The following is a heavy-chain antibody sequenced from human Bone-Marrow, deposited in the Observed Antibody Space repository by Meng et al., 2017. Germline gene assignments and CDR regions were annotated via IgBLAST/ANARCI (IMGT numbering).Heavy chain of an antibody. D-gene: IGHD6-19*01. V-gene: IGHV4-34*01. Sequence: QVQLQEWGAVTFEPSRTLSLTCAVYGWCVNGYYWIRIRQPTGKGREWIGEINHSGSNNYNPALKSRVTISVDTSKNQFSLKLSSVTAADTAVYYCARGARVAGTDYWGQGTLVTVSS. J-gene: IGHJ4*02. CDR2: INHSGSN. CDR1: GWCVNGYY. CDR3: ARGARVAGTDY.